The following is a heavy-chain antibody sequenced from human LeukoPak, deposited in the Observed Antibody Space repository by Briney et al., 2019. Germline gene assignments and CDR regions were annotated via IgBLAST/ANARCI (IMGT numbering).Heavy chain of an antibody. J-gene: IGHJ5*02. Sequence: GGSLRLSCAASGFIFSSYWMHWVRQVPGKGLEWVSRISGDGSITNYADSVKGRFTISRDNAKNTLNLQMNSLRAEDTAVYYCARDLGQYYDTSDNWFDPWGQGTLVTVSS. CDR1: GFIFSSYW. D-gene: IGHD3-22*01. V-gene: IGHV3-74*01. CDR3: ARDLGQYYDTSDNWFDP. CDR2: ISGDGSIT.